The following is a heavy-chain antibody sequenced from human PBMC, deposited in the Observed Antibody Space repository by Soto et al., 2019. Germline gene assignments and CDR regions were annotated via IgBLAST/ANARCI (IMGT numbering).Heavy chain of an antibody. J-gene: IGHJ4*02. CDR2: ISGSGGST. CDR1: GFTFSSYA. D-gene: IGHD1-26*01. CDR3: AKAGIVGATPGYFDY. Sequence: PGGSRRLSYAASGFTFSSYAMSWVRQAPGKGLEWVSAISGSGGSTYYADSVKGRFTISRDNSKNTLYLQMSSLRAEDTAVYYCAKAGIVGATPGYFDYWGQGTLVTVSS. V-gene: IGHV3-23*01.